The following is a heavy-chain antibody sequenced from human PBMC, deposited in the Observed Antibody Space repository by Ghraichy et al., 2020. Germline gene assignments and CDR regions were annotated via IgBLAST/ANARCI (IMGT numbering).Heavy chain of an antibody. D-gene: IGHD5-18*01. CDR3: ARGGDGYGNFDY. CDR2: INSDGSST. CDR1: GFTFSGYW. J-gene: IGHJ4*02. Sequence: GGSLRLSCAGSGFTFSGYWMHWVRHAPGKGLVWVSRINSDGSSTSYADSVKGRFTISRDNAKNTLYLQMNSLRAEDTAVYYCARGGDGYGNFDYWGQGTLVAVSS. V-gene: IGHV3-74*01.